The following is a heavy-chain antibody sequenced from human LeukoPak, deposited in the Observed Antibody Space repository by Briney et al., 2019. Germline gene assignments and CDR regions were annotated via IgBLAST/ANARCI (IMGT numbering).Heavy chain of an antibody. CDR3: ARESGDYYYYMDV. J-gene: IGHJ6*03. CDR2: INPNSGGT. Sequence: ASVKASCKASGYTFTGYYMHWVRQAPGQGLEWMGWINPNSGGTNYAQKFQGRVTMTRDTSISTAYMELSRLRSDDTAVYYCARESGDYYYYMDVWGKGTTVTVSS. CDR1: GYTFTGYY. D-gene: IGHD1-1*01. V-gene: IGHV1-2*02.